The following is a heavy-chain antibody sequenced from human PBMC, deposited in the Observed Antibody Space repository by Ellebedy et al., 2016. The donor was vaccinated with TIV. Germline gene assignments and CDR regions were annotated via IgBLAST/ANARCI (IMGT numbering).Heavy chain of an antibody. CDR1: GGSINNSSYF. V-gene: IGHV4-39*07. CDR2: IYHSGST. CDR3: TRTSYDI. J-gene: IGHJ4*02. D-gene: IGHD3-9*01. Sequence: MPSETLSLTCTVSGGSINNSSYFWGWIRQPPGKGLEWIGEIYHSGSTKYNPSLKSRVTISLDKSKNQFSLKLTSVTAADTAVYYCTRTSYDIWGQGTLVTVSS.